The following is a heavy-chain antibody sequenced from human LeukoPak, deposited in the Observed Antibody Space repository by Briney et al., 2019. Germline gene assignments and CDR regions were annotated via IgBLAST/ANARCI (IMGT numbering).Heavy chain of an antibody. J-gene: IGHJ6*03. CDR3: ARDSLGSSSWYQDKKGLYYYYYYMDV. V-gene: IGHV7-4-1*02. CDR2: IRTNSGNP. D-gene: IGHD6-13*01. CDR1: GYAFTTYP. Sequence: GASVKVSCKASGYAFTTYPMHWLRQAPGQGLQWMGWIRTNSGNPTYAQGFTGRFVFSLDTSVSTAYLQISSLKAEDTAVYYCARDSLGSSSWYQDKKGLYYYYYYMDVWGKGTTVTVSS.